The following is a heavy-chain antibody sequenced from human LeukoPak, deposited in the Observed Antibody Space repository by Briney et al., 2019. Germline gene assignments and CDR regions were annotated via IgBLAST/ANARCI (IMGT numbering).Heavy chain of an antibody. CDR3: ARGSKYDYDSSGDNFDY. CDR2: INHSGST. Sequence: PSETLSLTCAVYGGSFSGYYWSWIRQPPGKGLEWIGEINHSGSTNYNPSLKSRVTISVDTSKNQFSLKLSSVTAADTAVYYCARGSKYDYDSSGDNFDYWGQGTLVTVSS. CDR1: GGSFSGYY. V-gene: IGHV4-34*01. J-gene: IGHJ4*02. D-gene: IGHD3-22*01.